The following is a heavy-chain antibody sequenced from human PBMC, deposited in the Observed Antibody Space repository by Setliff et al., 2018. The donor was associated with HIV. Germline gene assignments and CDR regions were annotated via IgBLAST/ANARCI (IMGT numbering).Heavy chain of an antibody. J-gene: IGHJ4*02. Sequence: SVKVSCKASRGTFRNSAINWVQQAPGQGLVWMGGIITLFGEANYAQKFQGRVTITADESTSTAYMELNSLRSDDAAVYYCARQPYYDDDGTNLPSEWRVLGWGQGTLVTVSS. CDR2: IITLFGEA. CDR3: ARQPYYDDDGTNLPSEWRVLG. CDR1: RGTFRNSA. V-gene: IGHV1-69*13. D-gene: IGHD3-16*01.